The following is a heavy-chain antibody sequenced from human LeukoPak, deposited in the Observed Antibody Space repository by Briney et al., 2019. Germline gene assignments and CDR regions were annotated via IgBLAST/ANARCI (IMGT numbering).Heavy chain of an antibody. V-gene: IGHV3-21*01. CDR3: ARDLSIAAAGTDLDY. CDR2: ISSSSSYI. Sequence: PGGSLRLSCAASGFTFSSYSMNWVRQAPGKGLEWVSSISSSSSYIYYADSVKGRFTISRDNAKNSLHLQMNSLRAEDTAVYYCARDLSIAAAGTDLDYWGQGTLVPVSS. D-gene: IGHD6-13*01. CDR1: GFTFSSYS. J-gene: IGHJ4*02.